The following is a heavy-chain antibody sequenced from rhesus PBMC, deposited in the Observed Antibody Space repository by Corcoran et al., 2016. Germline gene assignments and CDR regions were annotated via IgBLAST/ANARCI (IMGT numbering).Heavy chain of an antibody. CDR2: FSPSSGRT. D-gene: IGHD7-45*01. V-gene: IGHV4-173*01. CDR1: GASISSKY. CDR3: ATQGLTDFDY. Sequence: QLQLQESGPGLVKPSETLSLTCAVSGASISSKYWSWVRQPPGKGLEWIGRFSPSSGRTDYNPSLKRRVTISRDTSKNQFSLTLNSVTAADTAVYYCATQGLTDFDYWGQGLLVTVSS. J-gene: IGHJ4*01.